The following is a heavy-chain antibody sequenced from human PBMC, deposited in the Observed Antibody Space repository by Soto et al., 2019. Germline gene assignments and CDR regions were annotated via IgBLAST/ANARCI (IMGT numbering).Heavy chain of an antibody. CDR3: ARASNASNWDY. J-gene: IGHJ4*02. CDR1: GFTFTHYG. CDR2: ISAYNGAT. D-gene: IGHD6-13*01. Sequence: GASVKVSCKTPGFTFTHYGIRWVRQAPGQGLEWMGWISAYNGATNYAQKFRDRLTMTTDASTSTAYMDLRSLRSDDTAVYFCARASNASNWDYWGQGTLVTAPQ. V-gene: IGHV1-18*01.